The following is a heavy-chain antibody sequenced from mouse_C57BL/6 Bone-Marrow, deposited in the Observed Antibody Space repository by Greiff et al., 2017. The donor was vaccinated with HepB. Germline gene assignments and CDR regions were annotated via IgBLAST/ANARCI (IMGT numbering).Heavy chain of an antibody. J-gene: IGHJ4*01. CDR1: GYTFTSYW. CDR3: ARHPYSSGYGYAMDY. D-gene: IGHD3-2*02. Sequence: QVQLQQPGAELVKPGASVKLSCKASGYTFTSYWMQWVKQRPGQGLEWIGWFYPGSGSIKYNEKFKDKATLTADKSSSTVYMELSRLTSEDSAVYFCARHPYSSGYGYAMDYWGQGTSVTVSS. CDR2: FYPGSGSI. V-gene: IGHV1-62-2*01.